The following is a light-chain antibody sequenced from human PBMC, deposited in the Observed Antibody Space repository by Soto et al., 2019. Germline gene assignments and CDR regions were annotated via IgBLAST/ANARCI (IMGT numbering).Light chain of an antibody. CDR2: SNH. CDR3: AAWDDSLNTWV. J-gene: IGLJ3*02. Sequence: QSVLTQPPSASGPPGQSVTISCSGSRSNMGRNTVTWYQQLPGTAPKLLIYSNHQRPSGVPDRFSGSKSGTSASLAISGLQSEDEADYYCAAWDDSLNTWVFGGGTKLTVL. V-gene: IGLV1-44*01. CDR1: RSNMGRNT.